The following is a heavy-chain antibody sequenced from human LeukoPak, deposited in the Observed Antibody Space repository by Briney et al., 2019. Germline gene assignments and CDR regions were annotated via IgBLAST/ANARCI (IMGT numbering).Heavy chain of an antibody. CDR1: DYSITSDNY. CDR3: ARENTSGTNWFDP. Sequence: SSGTLSLTCGVSDYSITSDNYWGWIRQPPGKGLEWIGSIYHSGSTYYNPSLKSRVTISVDTSKNHFSLKLTSVTAADTALYYCARENTSGTNWFDPWGQGTLVTVPS. CDR2: IYHSGST. J-gene: IGHJ5*02. D-gene: IGHD3-10*01. V-gene: IGHV4-38-2*02.